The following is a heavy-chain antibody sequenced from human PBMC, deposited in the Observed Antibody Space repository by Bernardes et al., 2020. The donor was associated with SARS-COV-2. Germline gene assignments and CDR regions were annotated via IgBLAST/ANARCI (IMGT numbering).Heavy chain of an antibody. Sequence: AVKDSCKASGGTFSSYAISWVRQAPGQGLEWMGGIIPIFGTANYAQKFQGRVTITADESTSTAYMELSSLRSEDTAVYYCARERAEMATRELYFDYWGQGTLVTVSS. V-gene: IGHV1-69*01. CDR2: IIPIFGTA. J-gene: IGHJ4*02. D-gene: IGHD5-12*01. CDR3: ARERAEMATRELYFDY. CDR1: GGTFSSYA.